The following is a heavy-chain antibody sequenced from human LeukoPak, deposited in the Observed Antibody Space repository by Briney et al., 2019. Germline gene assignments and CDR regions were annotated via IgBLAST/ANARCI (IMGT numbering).Heavy chain of an antibody. J-gene: IGHJ3*02. D-gene: IGHD3-10*01. CDR2: INPSGGST. CDR3: VIPDYYGSGSSDAFDI. Sequence: ASVKVSCKASGYTFTSYYMHWVRQAPGQGLEWMGIINPSGGSTSYAQKFQGRVTMTRDTSTSTVYMELSSLRSEDTAVYYCVIPDYYGSGSSDAFDIWGQGTMVTVSP. CDR1: GYTFTSYY. V-gene: IGHV1-46*01.